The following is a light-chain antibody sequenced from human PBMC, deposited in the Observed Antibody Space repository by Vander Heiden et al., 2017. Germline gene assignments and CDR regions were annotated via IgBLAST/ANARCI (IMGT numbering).Light chain of an antibody. CDR3: QQYGSSPPVT. CDR1: QSVSSSS. V-gene: IGKV3-20*01. Sequence: IVLTQSPGTLSLSPGKRATLSCRASQSVSSSSLAWYQQKPGQAPSLLIYGASSRATGIPDRFSGSGSGTDFTLTISSLEPEDFAVYYCQQYGSSPPVTFGQGTRLEIK. CDR2: GAS. J-gene: IGKJ5*01.